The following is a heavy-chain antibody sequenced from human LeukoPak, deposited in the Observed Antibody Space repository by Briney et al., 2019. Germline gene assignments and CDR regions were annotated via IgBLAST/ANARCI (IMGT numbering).Heavy chain of an antibody. CDR2: ISSSGSTI. CDR1: GFTFSTYE. J-gene: IGHJ4*02. Sequence: GGSLRLSCAASGFTFSTYEMNWVRQAPGKGLEWVSYISSSGSTIYYADSVKGRFTISRDNAKNSLYLQMNSLRAEDTAVYYCARASGDIVETATMGSYWGQGTLVTVSS. V-gene: IGHV3-48*03. CDR3: ARASGDIVETATMGSY. D-gene: IGHD5-18*01.